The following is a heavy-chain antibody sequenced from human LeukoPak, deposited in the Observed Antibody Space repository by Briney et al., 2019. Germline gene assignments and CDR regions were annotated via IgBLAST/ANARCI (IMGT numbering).Heavy chain of an antibody. CDR1: GYTFTGYY. CDR3: ASGAGLRFLEWLLPLDY. Sequence: ASVKVSCKASGYTFTGYYMHWVRQAPGRGLEWMGWINPNSGGTNYAQKFQGRVTMTRDTSISTAYMELSRLRSDDTAVYYCASGAGLRFLEWLLPLDYWGQGTLVTVSS. D-gene: IGHD3-3*01. J-gene: IGHJ4*02. CDR2: INPNSGGT. V-gene: IGHV1-2*02.